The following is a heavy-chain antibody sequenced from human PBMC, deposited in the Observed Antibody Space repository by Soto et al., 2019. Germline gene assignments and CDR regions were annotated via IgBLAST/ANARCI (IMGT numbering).Heavy chain of an antibody. Sequence: QVQLQESGPGLVKPSGTLSLTCAVSGGSISSSNWWSWVRQPPGKGLEWIGEIYHSGSTNYNPSLKSRVTISVDKSKNQFSLKLSAVNAADTAVYYCARRDIVVVPAARRDWFDPCGQGTLVTVSS. CDR3: ARRDIVVVPAARRDWFDP. CDR2: IYHSGST. J-gene: IGHJ5*02. V-gene: IGHV4-4*02. D-gene: IGHD2-2*01. CDR1: GGSISSSNW.